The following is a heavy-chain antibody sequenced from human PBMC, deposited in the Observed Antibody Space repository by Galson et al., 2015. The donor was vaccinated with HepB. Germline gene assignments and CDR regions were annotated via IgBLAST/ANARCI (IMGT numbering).Heavy chain of an antibody. D-gene: IGHD3-16*02. J-gene: IGHJ4*02. Sequence: SLRLSCAASGFTFSSYSMNWVRQAPGKGLEWVSSISSSSSYIYYADSVKGRFTISRDNAKNSLYLQMNSLRAEDTAVYYCARARGLRLGELSPYLDYWGQGTLVTVSS. CDR2: ISSSSSYI. CDR1: GFTFSSYS. CDR3: ARARGLRLGELSPYLDY. V-gene: IGHV3-21*01.